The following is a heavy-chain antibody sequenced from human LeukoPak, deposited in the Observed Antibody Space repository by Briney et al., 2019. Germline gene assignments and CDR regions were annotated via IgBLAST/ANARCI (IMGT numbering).Heavy chain of an antibody. CDR1: GGTFSSYA. Sequence: SVKVSCKASGGTFSSYAISWVRQAPGQGLEWMGGIIPIFGTANYAQKFQGRVTVTTDESTSTAYMELSSLRSEDTAVYYCARVPAAAGTEDYYYYYMDVWGKGTTVTVSS. CDR3: ARVPAAAGTEDYYYYYMDV. V-gene: IGHV1-69*05. J-gene: IGHJ6*03. D-gene: IGHD6-13*01. CDR2: IIPIFGTA.